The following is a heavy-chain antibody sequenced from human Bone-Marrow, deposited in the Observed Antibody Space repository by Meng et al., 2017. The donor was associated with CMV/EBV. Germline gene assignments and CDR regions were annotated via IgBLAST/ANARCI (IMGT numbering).Heavy chain of an antibody. CDR1: GSISSSNW. V-gene: IGHV4-4*02. Sequence: GSISSSNWWSWVRQPPGKGLEWIGEIYHSGSTNYNPSLKSRVTISVDKSKNQFSLKLSSVTAAATAVYYCARRYYDILTGSRLYFDYWGQGTLVTVSS. CDR3: ARRYYDILTGSRLYFDY. CDR2: IYHSGST. J-gene: IGHJ4*02. D-gene: IGHD3-9*01.